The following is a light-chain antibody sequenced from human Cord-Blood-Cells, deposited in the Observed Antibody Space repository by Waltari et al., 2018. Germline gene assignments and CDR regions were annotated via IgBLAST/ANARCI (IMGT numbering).Light chain of an antibody. J-gene: IGLJ3*02. CDR2: DVS. CDR1: SSDVGGYNY. CDR3: CSYAGSYTV. V-gene: IGLV2-11*01. Sequence: QSALTQPRSVSGSPGQSVTISCTGTSSDVGGYNYVSWYQQHPGKAPKLMIYDVSKRPSGVPDRFSGSKSGNTASLTISGLLAEDEADYYCCSYAGSYTVFGGGTKLTVL.